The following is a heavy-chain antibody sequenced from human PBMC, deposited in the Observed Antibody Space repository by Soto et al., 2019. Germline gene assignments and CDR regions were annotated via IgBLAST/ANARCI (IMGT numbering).Heavy chain of an antibody. Sequence: PSETLSLTCTVSGGSSSSYYWSWIRQPPGKGLEWIGYIYYSGSTNYNPSLKSRVTISVDTSKNQFPLKLSSVTAADTAVYYCARGGWRQIDYWGQGTLVTVS. CDR2: IYYSGST. J-gene: IGHJ4*02. CDR3: ARGGWRQIDY. D-gene: IGHD3-3*01. CDR1: GGSSSSYY. V-gene: IGHV4-59*08.